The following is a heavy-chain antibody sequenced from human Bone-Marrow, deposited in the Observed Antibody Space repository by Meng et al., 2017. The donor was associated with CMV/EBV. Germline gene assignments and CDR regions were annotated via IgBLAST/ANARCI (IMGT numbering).Heavy chain of an antibody. Sequence: SETLSLTCAVDGGFLSGDYWSWIRQPPGKGLEWSGEINHSGSTNYNPSLKSRVTISVDTSKNQFSLKLSSVTAADTAVYYCARGLKDIVVVPAASRGWFDPWGQGTLVTVSS. J-gene: IGHJ5*02. V-gene: IGHV4-34*01. D-gene: IGHD2-2*01. CDR1: GGFLSGDY. CDR3: ARGLKDIVVVPAASRGWFDP. CDR2: INHSGST.